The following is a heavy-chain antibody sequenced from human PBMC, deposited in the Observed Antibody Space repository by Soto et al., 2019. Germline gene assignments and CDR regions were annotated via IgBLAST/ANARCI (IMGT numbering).Heavy chain of an antibody. CDR2: ISRSGGST. J-gene: IGHJ4*02. Sequence: GGSLRLSCAASGFTFNSYAMSWFRQAPGKGLEWVSTISRSGGSTYYADSVKGRFTISRDNSKNTLYLQMNSLRADDTAVYYCAKDLVHGNYFDYWGQGTQVTVSS. CDR1: GFTFNSYA. D-gene: IGHD3-10*01. CDR3: AKDLVHGNYFDY. V-gene: IGHV3-23*01.